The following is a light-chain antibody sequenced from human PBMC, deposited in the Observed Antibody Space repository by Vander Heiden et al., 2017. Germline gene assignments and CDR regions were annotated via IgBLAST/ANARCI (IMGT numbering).Light chain of an antibody. CDR2: DNN. Sequence: PVLTQPPPVPAAPGQKVTISCSGSSSNIGNNYVSWYQQLPGTAPKLLIYDNNKRPSGIPDRFSGSKSGTSATLGITGLQTGDEADYYCGTWDSSLSAWVFGGGTKLTVL. CDR1: SSNIGNNY. CDR3: GTWDSSLSAWV. V-gene: IGLV1-51*01. J-gene: IGLJ3*02.